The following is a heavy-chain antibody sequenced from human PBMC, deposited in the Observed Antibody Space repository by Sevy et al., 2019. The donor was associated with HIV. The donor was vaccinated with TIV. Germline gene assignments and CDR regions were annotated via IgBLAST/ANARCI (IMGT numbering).Heavy chain of an antibody. CDR1: GYTFTSYG. Sequence: ASVKVSCKASGYTFTSYGISWVRQAPGQGLEWVGWISPYSGNTIYAQRLHGRVTLTKESSTSIAYLELGGLRSDDTAVYYCARDEGFAAHWGQGSLVTVSS. CDR3: ARDEGFAAH. V-gene: IGHV1-18*01. J-gene: IGHJ4*02. CDR2: ISPYSGNT. D-gene: IGHD6-13*01.